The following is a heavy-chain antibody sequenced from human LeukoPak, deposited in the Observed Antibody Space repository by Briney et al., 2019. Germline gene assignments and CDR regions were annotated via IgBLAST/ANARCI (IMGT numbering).Heavy chain of an antibody. J-gene: IGHJ6*02. Sequence: SETLSLTCTVSDVSISSYYWSRIRQPPGKGLEWIGYIYYSGSTNYNPSLKSRVTISVDTSKNQFSLKLSSVTAADTAVYYCAWVPYYYGSGSNGYYYYGMDVWGQGTTVTVSS. CDR1: DVSISSYY. CDR3: AWVPYYYGSGSNGYYYYGMDV. D-gene: IGHD3-10*01. CDR2: IYYSGST. V-gene: IGHV4-59*01.